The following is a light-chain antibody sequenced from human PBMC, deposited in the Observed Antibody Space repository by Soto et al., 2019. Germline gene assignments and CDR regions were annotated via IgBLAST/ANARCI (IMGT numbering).Light chain of an antibody. CDR2: DVA. CDR1: SSDVGGSNF. Sequence: QSVLTQPASVSASPGQSTTISCTGTSSDVGGSNFVSWYQHHPGKPPKLTIYDVATRPSGVSNRFSGSKSGSTASLIISRLQTEDEADYYCVSFTSSTTYVFGSGTKLTVL. CDR3: VSFTSSTTYV. V-gene: IGLV2-14*01. J-gene: IGLJ1*01.